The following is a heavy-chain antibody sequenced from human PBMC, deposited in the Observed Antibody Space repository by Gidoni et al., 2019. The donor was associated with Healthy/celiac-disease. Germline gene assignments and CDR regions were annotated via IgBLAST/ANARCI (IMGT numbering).Heavy chain of an antibody. CDR1: GFTFDDYA. J-gene: IGHJ6*02. Sequence: EVQLVESGGGLVQPGRSLRLSCAASGFTFDDYAMHWVRQAPGKGLEWVSGISWNSGSIGYADSVKGRFTISRDNAKNSLYLQMNSLRAEDTALYYCAKDTPTYGMDVWGQGTTVTVSS. CDR3: AKDTPTYGMDV. V-gene: IGHV3-9*01. CDR2: ISWNSGSI.